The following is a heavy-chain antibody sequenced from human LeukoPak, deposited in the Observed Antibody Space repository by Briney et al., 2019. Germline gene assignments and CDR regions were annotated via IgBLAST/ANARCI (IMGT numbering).Heavy chain of an antibody. V-gene: IGHV4-59*08. CDR3: ARHTMGPSPGIAAADY. Sequence: SETLSLTCTVSGGSISTYYWSWIRQPPGKGLEWIGYIYYSGSTNYNPSLKSRVTMSVDTSKNQFSLKLSSVTAADTAVYYCARHTMGPSPGIAAADYWGQGTLVTVSS. CDR2: IYYSGST. D-gene: IGHD6-13*01. J-gene: IGHJ4*02. CDR1: GGSISTYY.